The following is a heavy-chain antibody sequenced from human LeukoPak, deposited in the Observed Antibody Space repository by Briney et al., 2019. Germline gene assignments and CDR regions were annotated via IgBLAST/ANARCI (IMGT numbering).Heavy chain of an antibody. J-gene: IGHJ4*02. Sequence: PSETLSLTCAVSGGSISSSNWWSWVRQPPGKGLEWIGEIYHSGSTNYNPSLKSRVTISVDKSKNQFSLKLSSVTAADTAVYYCARGWDIVVVPAATVPFDYWGQGTLVTVSS. CDR2: IYHSGST. CDR1: GGSISSSNW. CDR3: ARGWDIVVVPAATVPFDY. D-gene: IGHD2-2*01. V-gene: IGHV4-4*02.